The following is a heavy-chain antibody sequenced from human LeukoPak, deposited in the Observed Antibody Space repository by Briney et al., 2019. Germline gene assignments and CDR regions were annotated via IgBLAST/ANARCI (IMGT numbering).Heavy chain of an antibody. Sequence: PSETLSLTCAVYGGSFSGYYWSWIRQPPGKGLEWIGEINHSGSTNYNPSLKSRVTISVDTSKNQFSLKLSSVTAADTAVYYCASDHYGEYYFDYWGQGTLVTVSS. CDR2: INHSGST. V-gene: IGHV4-34*01. CDR1: GGSFSGYY. CDR3: ASDHYGEYYFDY. D-gene: IGHD4-17*01. J-gene: IGHJ4*02.